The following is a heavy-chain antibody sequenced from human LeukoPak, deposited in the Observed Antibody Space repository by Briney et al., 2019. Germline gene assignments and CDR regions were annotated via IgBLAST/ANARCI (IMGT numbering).Heavy chain of an antibody. CDR3: ARRQFSGWLRHVAFDI. CDR2: ISAYNGNT. CDR1: GYTFTSYG. J-gene: IGHJ3*02. Sequence: ASVKVSCKASGYTFTSYGISWVRQAPGQGLEWMGWISAYNGNTNYAQKLQGRVTMTTDTSTSTAYMELRSLRSDDTAVYYCARRQFSGWLRHVAFDIWGQGTMVTVSS. D-gene: IGHD6-19*01. V-gene: IGHV1-18*01.